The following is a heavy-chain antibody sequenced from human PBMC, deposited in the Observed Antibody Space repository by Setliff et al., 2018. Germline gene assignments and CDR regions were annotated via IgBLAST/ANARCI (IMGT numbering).Heavy chain of an antibody. V-gene: IGHV4-59*08. CDR3: ARHTPNGAVGDFDF. CDR2: IHETGKT. Sequence: KTSETLSLTCTVSGDSIDRYYWSWIRQPPGRGLEWIAYIHETGKTNSNPSLKSRVTISLDTTRNQFSLKLTSVTAADTAMYYCARHTPNGAVGDFDFWGQGTLVTVS. CDR1: GDSIDRYY. D-gene: IGHD3-10*01. J-gene: IGHJ4*02.